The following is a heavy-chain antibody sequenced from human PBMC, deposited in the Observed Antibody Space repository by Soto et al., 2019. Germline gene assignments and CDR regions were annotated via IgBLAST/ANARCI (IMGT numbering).Heavy chain of an antibody. D-gene: IGHD6-19*01. CDR1: GGTFSTYA. CDR2: IIPLFGTA. Sequence: QVQLVQSGAEVKQPGSSVKVSCKTSGGTFSTYAIYWVRQAPGQGLEGMGAIIPLFGTADYAQKFQVRVTITADESTSTAYMELSSLRSEDTAVYYCARPKGSYSSGYYYFDYWGQGTLVTVSS. V-gene: IGHV1-69*01. CDR3: ARPKGSYSSGYYYFDY. J-gene: IGHJ4*02.